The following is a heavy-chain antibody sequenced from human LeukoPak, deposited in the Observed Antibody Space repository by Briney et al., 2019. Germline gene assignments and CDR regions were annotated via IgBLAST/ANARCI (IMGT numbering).Heavy chain of an antibody. J-gene: IGHJ4*02. CDR2: IYSGGST. D-gene: IGHD4-23*01. CDR1: GLTVSSNY. CDR3: ARVALRWFDY. Sequence: GGSLRLSCAASGLTVSSNYMSWVRQAPGKGLEWVSVIYSGGSTYYADSVKGRFTISRDNSKNTLYLQMNSLRAENTAVYYCARVALRWFDYWGQGTLVTVSS. V-gene: IGHV3-66*01.